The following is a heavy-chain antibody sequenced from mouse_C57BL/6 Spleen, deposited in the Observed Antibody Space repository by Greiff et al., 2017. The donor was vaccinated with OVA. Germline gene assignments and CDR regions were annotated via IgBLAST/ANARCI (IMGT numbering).Heavy chain of an antibody. CDR2: IRNKANGYTT. J-gene: IGHJ3*01. V-gene: IGHV7-3*01. D-gene: IGHD1-1*01. CDR1: GFTFTDYY. Sequence: EVQLVESGGGLVQPGGSLSLSCAASGFTFTDYYMSWVRQPPGKALEWLGFIRNKANGYTTEYSASVKGRFTISRDNSQSILYLQMNALRAEDSATYYCARYNYYGSPFAYWGQGTLVTVSA. CDR3: ARYNYYGSPFAY.